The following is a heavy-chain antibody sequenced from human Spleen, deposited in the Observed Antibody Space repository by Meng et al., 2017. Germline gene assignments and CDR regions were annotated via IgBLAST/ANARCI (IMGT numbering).Heavy chain of an antibody. V-gene: IGHV1-2*06. Sequence: ASVKVSCKPSGYNFPDYYIHWVRRAPGQGLEWMGRINPKSGDTHYAQRFQGRVTMTGDTSISTAYMELSGLRSDDTAMYYCVRDEDISAAGKLFGDYWGQGTLVTGSS. J-gene: IGHJ4*02. CDR3: VRDEDISAAGKLFGDY. D-gene: IGHD6-13*01. CDR1: GYNFPDYY. CDR2: INPKSGDT.